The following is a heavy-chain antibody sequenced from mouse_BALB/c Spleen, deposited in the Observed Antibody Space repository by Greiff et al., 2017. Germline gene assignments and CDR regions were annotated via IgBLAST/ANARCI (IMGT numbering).Heavy chain of an antibody. CDR2: ISDGGSYT. J-gene: IGHJ3*01. Sequence: EVMLVESGGGLVKPGGSLKLSCAASGFTFSDYYMYWVRQTPEKRLEWVATISDGGSYTYYPDSVKGRFTISRDNAKNNLYLQMSSLKSEVTAMYYSASHIYDGYYQFAYWGQGTLVTVSA. D-gene: IGHD2-3*01. CDR1: GFTFSDYY. V-gene: IGHV5-4*02. CDR3: ASHIYDGYYQFAY.